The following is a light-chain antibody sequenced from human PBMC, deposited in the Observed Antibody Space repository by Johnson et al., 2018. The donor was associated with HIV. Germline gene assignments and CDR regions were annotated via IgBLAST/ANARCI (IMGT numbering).Light chain of an antibody. CDR1: VSNIESYF. CDR3: GIWDASLRPLFV. J-gene: IGLJ1*01. CDR2: EDN. Sequence: QSVLTQPPSVSAAPGQTVNISCSGNVSNIESYFVSWYQQLPGAAPTLLIYEDNKRPSGIPDRFSGSKSGATATLGITGLQTGDEADYYCGIWDASLRPLFVFEPGTTSTVL. V-gene: IGLV1-51*02.